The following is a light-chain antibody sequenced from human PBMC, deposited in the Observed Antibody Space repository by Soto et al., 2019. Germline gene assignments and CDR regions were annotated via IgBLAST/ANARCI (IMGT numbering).Light chain of an antibody. CDR2: GAS. Sequence: EIVMTQSPATLSVSPGEGVTLSCRASQSVASNLAWYQQTPGQAPRLLIYGASTRATGIPARFSGSGSGTEFTLTVSSLQSEDFATYYCQQYNKSPTFGQGTKLEIK. CDR1: QSVASN. J-gene: IGKJ2*01. V-gene: IGKV3-15*01. CDR3: QQYNKSPT.